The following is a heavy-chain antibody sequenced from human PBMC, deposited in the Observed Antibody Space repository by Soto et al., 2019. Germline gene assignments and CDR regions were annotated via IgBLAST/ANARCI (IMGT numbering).Heavy chain of an antibody. CDR1: GGSISSSSYY. V-gene: IGHV4-39*01. J-gene: IGHJ4*02. D-gene: IGHD4-17*01. CDR2: IYYSGST. Sequence: PSETLSLTCTVSGGSISSSSYYWGWILHPPGKGLEWIGSIYYSGSTYYNPSLKSRVTISVDTSKNQFSLKLSSVTAADTAVYYCARVHDYGDYGYRGQGTLVTVSS. CDR3: ARVHDYGDYGY.